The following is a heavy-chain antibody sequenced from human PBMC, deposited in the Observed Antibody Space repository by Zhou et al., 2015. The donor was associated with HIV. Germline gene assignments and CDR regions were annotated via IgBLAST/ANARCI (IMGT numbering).Heavy chain of an antibody. J-gene: IGHJ4*02. V-gene: IGHV1-69*06. D-gene: IGHD3-22*01. CDR1: GGTFSRYA. CDR2: TIPMFGTT. CDR3: ARSFYDRDGYYPDF. Sequence: QVQLVQSGAEVKKPGSSVKVSCTVSGGTFSRYAITWVRQAPGQGLEWMGGTIPMFGTTNYTEKFQGRLTIAADKSTTTVYMQLLRLTFEDTAIIYCARSFYDRDGYYPDFWGQGTLVTVSS.